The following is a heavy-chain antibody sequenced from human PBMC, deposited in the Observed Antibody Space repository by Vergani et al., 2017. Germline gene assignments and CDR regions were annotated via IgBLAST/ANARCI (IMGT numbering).Heavy chain of an antibody. J-gene: IGHJ4*02. CDR3: AKNSSGGFFDN. CDR2: VYHSGST. CDR1: GGSISVDTYF. Sequence: QLQLQESGPGLVKPSETLSLTCTVSGGSISVDTYFWGWIRQPPGKGLEWIGSVYHSGSTSYNPSLQSRVTISVDTSKNQFSLNLNSMTAADTAIYYCAKNSSGGFFDNWGQGALVTVSS. D-gene: IGHD6-25*01. V-gene: IGHV4-39*07.